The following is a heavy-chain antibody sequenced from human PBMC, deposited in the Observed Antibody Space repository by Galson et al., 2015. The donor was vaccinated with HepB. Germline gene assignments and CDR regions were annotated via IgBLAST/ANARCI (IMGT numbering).Heavy chain of an antibody. J-gene: IGHJ3*02. CDR3: ASDVRYAFEM. CDR2: ISANSGNT. D-gene: IGHD3-10*02. Sequence: SWVRQAPGQGLEWMGWISANSGNTNYAQKFQDRVTMTTETSTSTAYMELRSLTSDDTAVYYCASDVRYAFEMWGQGTTVTVSS. V-gene: IGHV1-18*01.